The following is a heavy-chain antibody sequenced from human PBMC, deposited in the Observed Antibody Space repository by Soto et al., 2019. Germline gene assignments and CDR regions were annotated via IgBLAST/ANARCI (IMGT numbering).Heavy chain of an antibody. Sequence: QLQLVESGGGVVQPGGPLRLSCAASGFTFSSYGMHWVRQAPGKGLEWVAGISYDGSMKYSADSVKGRFTISRDNSKNTLYQQMNSLRTEDTADYYCAKAVVVAAKVDFWGQGTLVTVSS. CDR1: GFTFSSYG. CDR3: AKAVVVAAKVDF. J-gene: IGHJ4*02. D-gene: IGHD2-15*01. CDR2: ISYDGSMK. V-gene: IGHV3-30*18.